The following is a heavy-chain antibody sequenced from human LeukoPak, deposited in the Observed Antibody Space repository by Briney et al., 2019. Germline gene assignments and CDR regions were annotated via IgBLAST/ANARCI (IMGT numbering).Heavy chain of an antibody. CDR3: ALRAYYFDY. D-gene: IGHD3-9*01. CDR1: GGSFSGYY. Sequence: KPSETLSLTCAVYGGSFSGYYWSWIRQPPGKGLEWIGEINHSGSNNYNPSLKSRVTISVDTSKNQFSLKLSSVTAADTAVYYCALRAYYFDYWGQGTLVTVSS. CDR2: INHSGSN. V-gene: IGHV4-34*01. J-gene: IGHJ4*02.